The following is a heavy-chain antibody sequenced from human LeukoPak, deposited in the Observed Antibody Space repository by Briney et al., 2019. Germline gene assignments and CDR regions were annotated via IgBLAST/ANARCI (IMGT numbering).Heavy chain of an antibody. Sequence: ASVKVSCTASGYSFSTSDMHWVRQAPGQGLEWMGTINPGGGSTVSTQKFQGRVTMTRDTSTRTVYMELSSLRSEDTAVYYCATGEYGGNSYDLWGQGTLVTVSS. D-gene: IGHD4-23*01. CDR2: INPGGGST. J-gene: IGHJ4*02. V-gene: IGHV1-46*01. CDR3: ATGEYGGNSYDL. CDR1: GYSFSTSD.